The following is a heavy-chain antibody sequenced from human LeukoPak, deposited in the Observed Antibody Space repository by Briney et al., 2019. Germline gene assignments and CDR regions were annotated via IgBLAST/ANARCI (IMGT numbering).Heavy chain of an antibody. CDR1: GGTFSSYA. D-gene: IGHD1-26*01. J-gene: IGHJ3*02. CDR2: IIPIFGTA. CDR3: ARGSYPDAFDM. V-gene: IGHV1-69*13. Sequence: SVKVSCKASGGTFSSYAISWVRQAPGQGLEWMGRIIPIFGTANYAQKFQGRVTITADASTSTAYMELSTLRSEDTAVYYCARGSYPDAFDMWGEKTIDTVS.